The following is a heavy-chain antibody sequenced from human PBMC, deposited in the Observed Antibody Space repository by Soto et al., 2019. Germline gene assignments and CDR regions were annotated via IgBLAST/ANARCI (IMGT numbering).Heavy chain of an antibody. CDR2: IXAYXGNT. CDR1: GYTFTSYG. CDR3: XXXXXXFDP. Sequence: QVQLVQSGAEVKKPGASVKVSCKASGYTFTSYGISWVRQAPGQGLEWMGWIXAYXGNTNYAQKLQGRVTMTTDTXXXXXXXXXXXXXXXXXXXXXXXXXXXXFDPWGQGTLVTVSS. V-gene: IGHV1-18*01. J-gene: IGHJ5*02.